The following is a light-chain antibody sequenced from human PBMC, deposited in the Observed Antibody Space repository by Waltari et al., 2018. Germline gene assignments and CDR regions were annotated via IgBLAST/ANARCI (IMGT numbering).Light chain of an antibody. V-gene: IGKV3-20*01. CDR1: QSVSRA. CDR3: QHDLRLPVT. J-gene: IGKJ1*01. CDR2: GAS. Sequence: EIVLTQSPGTLSLSLGERATVSCRASQSVSRALAWYQQKTGQAPRLLIYGASARATGIPDWFGGSCSGTDFSLTISRLGPDDFAVYYYQHDLRLPVTFGQGTTVEI.